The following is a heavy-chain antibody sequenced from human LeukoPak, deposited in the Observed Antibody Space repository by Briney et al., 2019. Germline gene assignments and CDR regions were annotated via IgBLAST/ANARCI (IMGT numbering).Heavy chain of an antibody. V-gene: IGHV3-9*01. Sequence: GGSLRLSCAASGFTFDDYAMHWFRQVPGKGLEGVSGITWNGGTIVYAGSVRGRFSISRDNAENSLYLQMDGLRAEDTALYYCVKDRSSNWRYYFDDWGQGTLVTVSS. J-gene: IGHJ4*02. CDR2: ITWNGGTI. CDR1: GFTFDDYA. CDR3: VKDRSSNWRYYFDD. D-gene: IGHD2-2*01.